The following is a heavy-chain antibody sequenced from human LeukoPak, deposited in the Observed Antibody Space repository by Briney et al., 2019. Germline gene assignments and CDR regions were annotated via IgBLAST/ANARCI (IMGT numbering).Heavy chain of an antibody. CDR2: IYTSGST. J-gene: IGHJ4*02. CDR3: AREGYSYGLYYFDY. D-gene: IGHD5-18*01. V-gene: IGHV4-61*02. Sequence: SETLSLTCTVSGGSISSGSYYWSWIRQPAGKGLEWIGRIYTSGSTNYNPSLKSRVTISVDTSKNQFSLKLSSVTAADTAVYYCAREGYSYGLYYFDYWGQGTLVTVSS. CDR1: GGSISSGSYY.